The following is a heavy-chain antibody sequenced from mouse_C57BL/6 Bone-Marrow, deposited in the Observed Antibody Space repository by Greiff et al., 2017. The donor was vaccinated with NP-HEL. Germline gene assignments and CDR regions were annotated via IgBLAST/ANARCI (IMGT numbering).Heavy chain of an antibody. Sequence: QVQLKQPGAELVRPGSSVKLSCKASGYTFTSYWMDWVKQRPGQGLEWIGNIYPSDSETHYNQKFKDKATLTVDKSSSTAYMQLSSLTSEDSAVYYCARGYDPWFAYWGQGTLVTVSA. V-gene: IGHV1-61*01. CDR2: IYPSDSET. CDR3: ARGYDPWFAY. CDR1: GYTFTSYW. J-gene: IGHJ3*01. D-gene: IGHD2-3*01.